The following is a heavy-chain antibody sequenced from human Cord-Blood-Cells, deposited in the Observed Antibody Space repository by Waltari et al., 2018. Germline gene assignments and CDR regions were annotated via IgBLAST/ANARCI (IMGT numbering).Heavy chain of an antibody. Sequence: QVQLVQSGAEVKKPGASVKVSCKASGYTFTSYDINWVRQATGQGLEWMGWMNPNRGNTGYAQKFQGRVTMTRNTSISTAYMELSSLRSEDTAVYYCARERGYSGYDPLDYWGQGTLVTVSS. CDR2: MNPNRGNT. J-gene: IGHJ4*02. D-gene: IGHD5-12*01. CDR3: ARERGYSGYDPLDY. CDR1: GYTFTSYD. V-gene: IGHV1-8*01.